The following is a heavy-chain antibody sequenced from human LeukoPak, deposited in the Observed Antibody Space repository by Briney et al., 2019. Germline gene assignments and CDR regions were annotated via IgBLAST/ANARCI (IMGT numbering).Heavy chain of an antibody. CDR1: GGSISGYY. V-gene: IGHV4-4*07. Sequence: SETLSLTCTVSGGSISGYYWKWIRQPAGKGLEWIGRIYTTGDTNYNPSLKSRLTMSVDTSKNQFSLQLNSVTPEDTAVYYCARDPLTRGIWLQAGYYYGMDVWGQGTTVTVSS. D-gene: IGHD5-12*01. CDR2: IYTTGDT. J-gene: IGHJ6*02. CDR3: ARDPLTRGIWLQAGYYYGMDV.